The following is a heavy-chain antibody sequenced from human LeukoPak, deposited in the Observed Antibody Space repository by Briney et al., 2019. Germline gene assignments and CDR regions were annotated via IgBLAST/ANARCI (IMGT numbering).Heavy chain of an antibody. J-gene: IGHJ4*02. CDR1: GFTFSIYG. D-gene: IGHD4-17*01. V-gene: IGHV3-23*01. Sequence: GGTLRLSCAASGFTFSIYGMNWVRQAPGKGLEWVSGISPGADITYYEDSVKGRFTISRDNSKNTVYLQMNSLRAEDTAVYYCAKDFSTVTAGYWGQGTLVTVSS. CDR3: AKDFSTVTAGY. CDR2: ISPGADIT.